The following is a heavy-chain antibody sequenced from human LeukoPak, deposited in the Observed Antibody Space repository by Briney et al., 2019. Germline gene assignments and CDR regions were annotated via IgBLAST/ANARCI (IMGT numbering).Heavy chain of an antibody. Sequence: GGSLRLSCAASGFTFSSYAMSWVRQAPGKGLEWVSAISGSGGSTYCADSVKGRFTISRDNSKNTLYLQMNSLRAEDTAVFYCVKVRGYSGYDWFDYWGQGTLVTVSS. D-gene: IGHD5-12*01. J-gene: IGHJ4*02. CDR2: ISGSGGST. CDR1: GFTFSSYA. V-gene: IGHV3-23*01. CDR3: VKVRGYSGYDWFDY.